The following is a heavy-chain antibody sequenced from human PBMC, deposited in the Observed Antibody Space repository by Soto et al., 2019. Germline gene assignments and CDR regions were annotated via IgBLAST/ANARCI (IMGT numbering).Heavy chain of an antibody. CDR1: GGSISSYY. Sequence: SETLSLTCTVSGGSISSYYWSWIRQPPGKGLEWIGYIYYSGSTNYNPSLKSRVTISVDTSKNQFSLKLSSVTAADTAVYYCARDYGGYGYYYYGMDVWGQGTTVTVSS. D-gene: IGHD4-17*01. V-gene: IGHV4-59*01. J-gene: IGHJ6*02. CDR3: ARDYGGYGYYYYGMDV. CDR2: IYYSGST.